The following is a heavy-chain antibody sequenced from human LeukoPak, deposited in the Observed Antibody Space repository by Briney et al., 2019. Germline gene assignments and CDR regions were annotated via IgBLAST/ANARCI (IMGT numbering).Heavy chain of an antibody. J-gene: IGHJ5*02. Sequence: APVKVSCKASGGTFSSYATSWVRQAPGQGLEWMGGIIPIFGTANYAQKFQGRVTITADESTSTAYMELSSLRSEDTAVYYCARGGDNNWFDPWGQGTLVTVSS. CDR1: GGTFSSYA. D-gene: IGHD3-10*01. V-gene: IGHV1-69*13. CDR2: IIPIFGTA. CDR3: ARGGDNNWFDP.